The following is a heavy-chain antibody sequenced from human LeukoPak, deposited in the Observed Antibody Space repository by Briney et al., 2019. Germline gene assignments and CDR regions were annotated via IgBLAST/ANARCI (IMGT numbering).Heavy chain of an antibody. D-gene: IGHD3-10*01. CDR1: GGSVSSGSYY. CDR2: IYYSGST. CDR3: ARALWSGEPYFDY. Sequence: PSETLSLTCTVSGGSVSSGSYYWSWIRQPPGKGLEWIGYIYYSGSTSYNPSLKSRVTISVDTSKNQFSLKLSSVTAADTAVYYCARALWSGEPYFDYWGQGTLVTVSS. J-gene: IGHJ4*02. V-gene: IGHV4-61*01.